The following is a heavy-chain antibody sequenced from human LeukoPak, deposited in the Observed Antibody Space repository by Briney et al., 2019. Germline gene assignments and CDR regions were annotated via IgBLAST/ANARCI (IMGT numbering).Heavy chain of an antibody. V-gene: IGHV4-34*01. CDR2: INHSGST. Sequence: PSETLSLTCAVYGGSFSGYYWSWIRQPPGKGLEWIGEINHSGSTNYNPTLKSRVTISVDTSKNQFSLKLSSVTAADTAVYYCARAAYYYDSSGYYPWYFDYWGQGTLVTXSS. J-gene: IGHJ4*02. CDR3: ARAAYYYDSSGYYPWYFDY. CDR1: GGSFSGYY. D-gene: IGHD3-22*01.